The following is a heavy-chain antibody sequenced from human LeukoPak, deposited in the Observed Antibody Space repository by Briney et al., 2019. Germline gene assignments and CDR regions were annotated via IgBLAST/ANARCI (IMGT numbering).Heavy chain of an antibody. J-gene: IGHJ4*02. Sequence: PGGSRRLSCAASGFTFSSYSMNWVRQAPGKGLEWVSYISSSSSTIYYADSVKGRFTISRDNAKNSLYLQMNSLRAEDTAVYYCARGGYSSGWYLTPLDYWGQGTLVTVSS. CDR1: GFTFSSYS. CDR2: ISSSSSTI. CDR3: ARGGYSSGWYLTPLDY. D-gene: IGHD6-19*01. V-gene: IGHV3-48*01.